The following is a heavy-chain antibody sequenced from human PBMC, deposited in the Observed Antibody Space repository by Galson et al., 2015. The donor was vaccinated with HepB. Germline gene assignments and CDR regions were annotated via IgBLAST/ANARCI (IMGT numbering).Heavy chain of an antibody. D-gene: IGHD6-13*01. CDR2: FDPEDGET. J-gene: IGHJ4*02. V-gene: IGHV1-24*01. Sequence: SVKASCKVSGYTLTELSMHWVRQAPGKGLEWMGGFDPEDGETIYAQKFQGRVTMTEDTSTDTAYMELSSLRSEDTAVYYCATGYSSSWSFDYWGQGTLVTVSS. CDR3: ATGYSSSWSFDY. CDR1: GYTLTELS.